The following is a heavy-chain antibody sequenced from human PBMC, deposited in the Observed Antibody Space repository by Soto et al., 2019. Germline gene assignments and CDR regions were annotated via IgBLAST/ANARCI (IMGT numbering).Heavy chain of an antibody. Sequence: GESLKISCQCSGYSFTTYWISWVRQMPGKGLEWMGKIDPADSSTNYSPSFQGHITISVDRSINTAHLQFSSLKAADTAVYYCARLEKWYYNYYGLDVWGQGTMVTVSS. CDR2: IDPADSST. V-gene: IGHV5-10-1*01. CDR3: ARLEKWYYNYYGLDV. J-gene: IGHJ6*02. D-gene: IGHD1-26*01. CDR1: GYSFTTYW.